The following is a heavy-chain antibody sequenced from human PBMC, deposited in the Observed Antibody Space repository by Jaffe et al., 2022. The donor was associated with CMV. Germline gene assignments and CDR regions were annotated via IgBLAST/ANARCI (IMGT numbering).Heavy chain of an antibody. CDR1: GGTFSSYA. V-gene: IGHV1-69*01. CDR3: ARGLGYCSSTSCLDHPTIDY. CDR2: IIPIFGTA. Sequence: QVQLVQSGAEVKKPGSSVKVSCKASGGTFSSYAISWVRQAPGQGLEWMGGIIPIFGTANYAQKFQGRVTITADESTSTAYMELSSLRSEDTAVYYCARGLGYCSSTSCLDHPTIDYWGQGTLVTVSS. D-gene: IGHD2-2*01. J-gene: IGHJ4*02.